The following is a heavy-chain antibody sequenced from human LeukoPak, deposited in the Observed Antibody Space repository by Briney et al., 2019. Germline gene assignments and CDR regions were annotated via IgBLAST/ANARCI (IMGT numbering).Heavy chain of an antibody. J-gene: IGHJ4*02. CDR1: GYTLTELS. CDR3: ATDLKRIVGATSFDY. D-gene: IGHD1-26*01. CDR2: FDPEDGET. Sequence: GSVKVSCKVSGYTLTELSMHWVRQAPGKGLEWMGGFDPEDGETIYAQKFQGRVTMTEDTSTDTAYMELSSLRSKDTAVYYCATDLKRIVGATSFDYWGQGTLVTVSS. V-gene: IGHV1-24*01.